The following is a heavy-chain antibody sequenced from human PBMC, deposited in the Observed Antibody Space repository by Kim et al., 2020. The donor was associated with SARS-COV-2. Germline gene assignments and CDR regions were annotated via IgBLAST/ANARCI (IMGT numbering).Heavy chain of an antibody. CDR3: ARDQIVWFGAYDYYYYGMDV. V-gene: IGHV3-74*01. D-gene: IGHD3-10*01. CDR2: INSDGSST. Sequence: GGSLRLSCAASGFTFSSYWMHWVRQAPGKGLVWVSRINSDGSSTSYADSVKGRFTISRDNAKNTLYLQMNSLRAEDTAVYYCARDQIVWFGAYDYYYYGMDVWGQGTTVTVSS. CDR1: GFTFSSYW. J-gene: IGHJ6*02.